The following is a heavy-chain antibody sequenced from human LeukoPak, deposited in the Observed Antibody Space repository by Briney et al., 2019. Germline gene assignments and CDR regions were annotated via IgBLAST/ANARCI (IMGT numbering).Heavy chain of an antibody. V-gene: IGHV4-4*07. Sequence: SETLPLTCTVSGGSISSYYWSWIRQPAGKGLEWIGRIYTSGSTNYNPSLKSRVTMSVDTSKNQFSLKLSSVTAADTAVYYCARDGYYDFWSGYDAFDIWGQGTMVTVSS. CDR1: GGSISSYY. J-gene: IGHJ3*02. D-gene: IGHD3-3*01. CDR3: ARDGYYDFWSGYDAFDI. CDR2: IYTSGST.